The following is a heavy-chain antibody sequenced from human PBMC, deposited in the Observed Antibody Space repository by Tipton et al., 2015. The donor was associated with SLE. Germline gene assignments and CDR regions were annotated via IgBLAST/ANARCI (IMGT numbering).Heavy chain of an antibody. CDR3: ARLGTGRSVTPDWFDP. D-gene: IGHD2-8*02. Sequence: QLVQSGAEVKKPGEALQISCKTSGYSFTNSWIVWFRHMPGKGLEWMGTIYPGDSDTRYSPSFQGQVTISADKSINTAYLQWSSLEASDTAMYYCARLGTGRSVTPDWFDPWGQGTLVTVSS. CDR2: IYPGDSDT. J-gene: IGHJ5*02. CDR1: GYSFTNSW. V-gene: IGHV5-51*03.